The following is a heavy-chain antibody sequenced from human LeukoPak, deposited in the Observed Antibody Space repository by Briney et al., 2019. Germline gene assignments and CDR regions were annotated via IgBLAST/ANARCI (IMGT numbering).Heavy chain of an antibody. CDR1: GFTFGDYA. CDR3: TSADTAMVPWFDP. Sequence: GGSLRLSCTASGFTFGDYAMSWFRQAPGKGLEWVGFIRSKAYGGTTEYAASVKGRFTISRDDSKNIAYLQMNSLKTEDTAVYYCTSADTAMVPWFDPWGQGTLVTVSS. J-gene: IGHJ5*02. V-gene: IGHV3-49*03. CDR2: IRSKAYGGTT. D-gene: IGHD5-18*01.